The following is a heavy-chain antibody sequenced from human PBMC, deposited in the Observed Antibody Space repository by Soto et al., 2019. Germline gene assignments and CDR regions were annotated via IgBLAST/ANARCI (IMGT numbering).Heavy chain of an antibody. J-gene: IGHJ5*01. CDR3: ANDLSRWRHYPFDS. D-gene: IGHD1-26*01. CDR1: GFTFSNYG. CDR2: ISTNGDTA. V-gene: IGHV3-23*01. Sequence: GVSLRLSCATSGFTFSNYGMNWVRQAPGKGLEWVSGISTNGDTANYADSVKGRFTISRDNSKNALYMQMNGLRPEDTAVYYCANDLSRWRHYPFDSRGQGTLVIVSA.